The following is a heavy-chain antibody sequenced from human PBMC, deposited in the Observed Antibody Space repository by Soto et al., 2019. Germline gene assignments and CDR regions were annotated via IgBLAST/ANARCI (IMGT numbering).Heavy chain of an antibody. D-gene: IGHD2-2*01. CDR2: INPSGGSA. Sequence: ASVKVSCKAFGYTFTSYYMHWVRQAPGQGLEWMGIINPSGGSAKYAQKFQGRVAMTRDTSTSTVYMDLSSLRSDDTAMYYCAGGGQECSSSGCSYIYDGLDVWGQGTTVTVSS. J-gene: IGHJ6*02. V-gene: IGHV1-46*01. CDR1: GYTFTSYY. CDR3: AGGGQECSSSGCSYIYDGLDV.